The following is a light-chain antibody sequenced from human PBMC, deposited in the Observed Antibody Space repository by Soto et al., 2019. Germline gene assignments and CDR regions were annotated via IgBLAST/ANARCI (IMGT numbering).Light chain of an antibody. CDR2: DNN. J-gene: IGLJ2*01. CDR1: SSNIGNNY. CDR3: GKWDSSLSAAV. Sequence: QSVLTQPPSVSAAPGQKVTISCSGSSSNIGNNYVSWYQQLPGTAPKLLIYDNNKRPSGIPDRFSGSESGTSATLGITGLQTGDEADYYCGKWDSSLSAAVFGGGTKVTVL. V-gene: IGLV1-51*01.